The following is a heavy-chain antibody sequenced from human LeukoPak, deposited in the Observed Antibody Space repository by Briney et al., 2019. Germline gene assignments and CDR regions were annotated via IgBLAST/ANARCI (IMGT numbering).Heavy chain of an antibody. CDR3: SRHEALPGDY. CDR2: VGSGPSTT. V-gene: IGHV3-48*03. D-gene: IGHD5-24*01. CDR1: GFIFSDYE. J-gene: IGHJ4*02. Sequence: GGSLRLSCSASGFIFSDYEMNWVRQAPGKGLEWVSYVGSGPSTTYYADSVKGRFTISRDDSKNTAYLQMNSLKIEDAAVYYCSRHEALPGDYWGQGTLVTVSS.